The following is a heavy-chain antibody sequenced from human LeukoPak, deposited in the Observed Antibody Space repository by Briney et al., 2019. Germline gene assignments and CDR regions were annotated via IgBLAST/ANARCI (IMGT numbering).Heavy chain of an antibody. J-gene: IGHJ4*02. Sequence: PGGSLRLSCAASGFTFSSYSMMWVRQAPGKGRVWVSSISSSSSDIYYADSGKDPFTISRHNAKNSLYLQMNRLRAEDTAVYYCAKDLGGSHYGDYWGQGTLVTVSS. CDR3: AKDLGGSHYGDY. D-gene: IGHD1-26*01. CDR1: GFTFSSYS. CDR2: ISSSSSDI. V-gene: IGHV3-21*04.